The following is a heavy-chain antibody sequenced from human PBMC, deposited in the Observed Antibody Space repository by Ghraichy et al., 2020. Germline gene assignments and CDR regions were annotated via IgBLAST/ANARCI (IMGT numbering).Heavy chain of an antibody. D-gene: IGHD5-24*01. CDR1: GYSFSSYG. J-gene: IGHJ6*02. CDR2: INGHSGYT. CDR3: AREWLSQGNMDV. V-gene: IGHV1-18*04. Sequence: SVKVSCKASGYSFSSYGISWVRQAPGEGLEWMGWINGHSGYTTYAQKVQGRVTVTRNTSTSTVYMELRSLRSDDTAVYYCAREWLSQGNMDVWGQGTTVTVSS.